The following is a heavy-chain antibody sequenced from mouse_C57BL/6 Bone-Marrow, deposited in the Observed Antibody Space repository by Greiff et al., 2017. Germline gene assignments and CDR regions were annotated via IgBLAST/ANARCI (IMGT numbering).Heavy chain of an antibody. CDR1: GYTFTDYE. V-gene: IGHV1-15*01. J-gene: IGHJ2*01. D-gene: IGHD3-3*01. CDR2: IDPETGGT. CDR3: TRRAGNFDY. Sequence: VQLVESGAVLVRPGASVTLSCKASGYTFTDYEMHWVKQTPVHGLEWIGAIDPETGGTAYNQKFKGKAILTADKSSSTAYMELRSLTSEDSAVYYCTRRAGNFDYWGQGTTLTVSS.